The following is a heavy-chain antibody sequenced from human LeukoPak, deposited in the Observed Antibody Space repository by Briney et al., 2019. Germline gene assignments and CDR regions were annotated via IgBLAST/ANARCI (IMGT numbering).Heavy chain of an antibody. D-gene: IGHD3-16*01. V-gene: IGHV4-59*01. CDR3: ARGKSYVVLEDYYYFGMDV. Sequence: SETLSLTCTVSGGSITSYYWNWIRQPPGKGLEWIGYIYYGGTIKYNPSLRSRATISVDTSKNQISLKLNSMTAADTAVYFCARGKSYVVLEDYYYFGMDVWGQGTTVTVSS. J-gene: IGHJ6*02. CDR2: IYYGGTI. CDR1: GGSITSYY.